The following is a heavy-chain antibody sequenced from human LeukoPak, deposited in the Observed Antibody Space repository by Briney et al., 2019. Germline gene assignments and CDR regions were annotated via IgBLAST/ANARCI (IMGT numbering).Heavy chain of an antibody. V-gene: IGHV3-7*01. J-gene: IGHJ4*02. Sequence: GGSLRLSCAASGFTFSDYYMSWIRQAPGKGLEWVANIKQDGGEEYYVDSVKGRFTISRDNAKNSLYLQMSSLRAEDTAVYYCARDKDVGATLLDYWGQGTLVTVSS. CDR3: ARDKDVGATLLDY. CDR1: GFTFSDYY. CDR2: IKQDGGEE. D-gene: IGHD1-26*01.